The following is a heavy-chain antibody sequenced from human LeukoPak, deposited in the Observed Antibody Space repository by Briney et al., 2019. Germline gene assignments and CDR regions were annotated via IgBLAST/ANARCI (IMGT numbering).Heavy chain of an antibody. CDR2: IQNTGENT. CDR3: ARQLWLPGY. D-gene: IGHD5-18*01. CDR1: GFTFSDYG. J-gene: IGHJ4*02. V-gene: IGHV3-23*01. Sequence: GGSLRLSCAASGFTFSDYGMSWVRQTPGAGLEWVSSIQNTGENTHYAESVKGRFSISRDNSRNTVYLQMNSLTVGDTAVYHCARQLWLPGYWGQGTLVTVSS.